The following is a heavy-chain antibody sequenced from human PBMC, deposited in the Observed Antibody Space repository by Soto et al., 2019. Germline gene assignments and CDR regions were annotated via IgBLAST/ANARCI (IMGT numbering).Heavy chain of an antibody. D-gene: IGHD5-12*01. CDR2: ISSSSSYI. CDR3: ARGSRGYDSRHYYYYYMDV. Sequence: EVQLVESGGGLVKPGGSLRLSCAASGFTFSSYSMNWVRQAPGKGLEWVSSISSSSSYIYYADSVKGRFTISRDNAKNSLYLKMNSLRAEDTAVYYCARGSRGYDSRHYYYYYMDVWGKGTTVTVSS. V-gene: IGHV3-21*01. CDR1: GFTFSSYS. J-gene: IGHJ6*03.